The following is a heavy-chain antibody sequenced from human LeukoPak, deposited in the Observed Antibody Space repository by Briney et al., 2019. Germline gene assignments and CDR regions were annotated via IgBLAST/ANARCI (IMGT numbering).Heavy chain of an antibody. Sequence: GESLKISCKGSGYRFTNYWIGWVRQMPGKGLEWMGIIYPGDADTRYSPSFQGQVTISADKSISTAYLQWSSLKASDTAMYYCARTGSTYNYYMDVWGKGTTVTVSS. J-gene: IGHJ6*03. V-gene: IGHV5-51*01. CDR1: GYRFTNYW. CDR2: IYPGDADT. D-gene: IGHD3-10*01. CDR3: ARTGSTYNYYMDV.